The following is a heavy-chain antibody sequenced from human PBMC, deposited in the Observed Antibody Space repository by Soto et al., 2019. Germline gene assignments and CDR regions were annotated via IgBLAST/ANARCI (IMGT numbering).Heavy chain of an antibody. CDR2: INHSGST. Sequence: SETLSITCAVYGGSFSGYYWSWIRQPPGKGLEWIGEINHSGSTNYNPSLKSRVTISVDTSKNQFSLKLSSVTAADTAVYYCARLGYSYGKRGLIVATSTFDYWGQGTLVTVSS. J-gene: IGHJ4*02. V-gene: IGHV4-34*01. CDR1: GGSFSGYY. D-gene: IGHD5-18*01. CDR3: ARLGYSYGKRGLIVATSTFDY.